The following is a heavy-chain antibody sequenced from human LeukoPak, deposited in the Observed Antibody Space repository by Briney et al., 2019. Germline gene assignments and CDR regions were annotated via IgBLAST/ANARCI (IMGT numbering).Heavy chain of an antibody. CDR3: AKVDGLALVSYYYYGMDV. J-gene: IGHJ6*02. D-gene: IGHD2-8*01. V-gene: IGHV3-23*01. CDR2: ISGSGGST. Sequence: PGGSLRLSCAASGFTFSSYAMSWVRQAPGKGLEWVSAISGSGGSTYYADSVKGRFTISRDNSKNTLYLQMNSLRAEDTAVYYCAKVDGLALVSYYYYGMDVWGQGTTVTVSS. CDR1: GFTFSSYA.